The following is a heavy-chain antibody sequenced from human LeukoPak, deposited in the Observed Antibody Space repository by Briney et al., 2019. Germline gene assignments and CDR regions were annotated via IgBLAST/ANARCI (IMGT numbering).Heavy chain of an antibody. D-gene: IGHD4-17*01. CDR1: GITFNTYA. Sequence: GGSLRLSCGVSGITFNTYAMSWFRQAPGRGLNWVSGISGGGNTTYYTDSVKGRFAIYRDNSRNTLYLQMNSLRAEDTAVYFCAEGWATVPKDYWGQGTLVTVSS. CDR3: AEGWATVPKDY. J-gene: IGHJ4*02. V-gene: IGHV3-23*01. CDR2: ISGGGNTT.